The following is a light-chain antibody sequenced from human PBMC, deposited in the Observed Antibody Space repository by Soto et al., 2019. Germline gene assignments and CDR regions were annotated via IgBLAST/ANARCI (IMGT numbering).Light chain of an antibody. CDR2: GNS. J-gene: IGLJ2*01. CDR1: SSNIGAGYD. Sequence: QAVVTQPPSVSGAPGQRVTISCTGSSSNIGAGYDVHWYQQLPGTAPKLLIYGNSNRPSGVPDRFSGSKSGTSASLAITGLQAEDEGDYYCQSYDSSLGGNVVFGGGTKVTVL. CDR3: QSYDSSLGGNVV. V-gene: IGLV1-40*01.